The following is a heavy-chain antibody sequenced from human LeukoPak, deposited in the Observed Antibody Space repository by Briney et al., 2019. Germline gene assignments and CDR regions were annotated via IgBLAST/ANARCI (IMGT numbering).Heavy chain of an antibody. Sequence: SETLSLTCTVSGGSISSHYWSWIRQPPGKGLEWIGYIHYSGSTNYNPSLKSRVTVSLDTSKNQSSLELSSVTAADTAVYYCASHYGSGSFYSPFDYWGQGTLVTVSS. D-gene: IGHD3-10*01. CDR2: IHYSGST. CDR1: GGSISSHY. V-gene: IGHV4-59*11. J-gene: IGHJ4*02. CDR3: ASHYGSGSFYSPFDY.